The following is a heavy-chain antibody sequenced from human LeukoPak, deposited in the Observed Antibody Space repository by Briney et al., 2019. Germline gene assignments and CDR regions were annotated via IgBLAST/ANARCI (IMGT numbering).Heavy chain of an antibody. CDR1: GGSFSGYY. Sequence: PSETLSLTCAVYGGSFSGYYWSWIRQPPGKGLEWIGEINHSGSTNYNPSLKSRVTISVDKSKNQFSLKLSSVTAADTAVYYCARGGARYRVGATRRNNWFDPWGQGTLVTVSS. CDR2: INHSGST. CDR3: ARGGARYRVGATRRNNWFDP. V-gene: IGHV4-34*01. D-gene: IGHD1-26*01. J-gene: IGHJ5*02.